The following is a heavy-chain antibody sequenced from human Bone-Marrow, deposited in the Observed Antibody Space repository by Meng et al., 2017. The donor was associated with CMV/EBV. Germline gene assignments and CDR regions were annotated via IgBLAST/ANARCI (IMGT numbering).Heavy chain of an antibody. V-gene: IGHV3-30*03. Sequence: GESLKISCAASGFSFSNSVMHWVRQAPGKGLEWVAAISHDGDDKFYADSVKGRFTISRDNIKNTLYLHLNRLRVDDTALYYCKEVDEWGQGTRVTVSS. CDR1: GFSFSNSV. J-gene: IGHJ4*02. CDR2: ISHDGDDK. CDR3: KEVDE.